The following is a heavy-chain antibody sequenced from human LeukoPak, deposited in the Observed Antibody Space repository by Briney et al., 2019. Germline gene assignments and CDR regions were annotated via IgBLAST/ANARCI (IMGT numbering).Heavy chain of an antibody. CDR1: GFTFSDYY. CDR2: ISSSGSTI. V-gene: IGHV3-11*01. J-gene: IGHJ4*02. Sequence: MPGGSLRLSCAASGFTFSDYYMSWIRQAPGKGLEWVSYISSSGSTIYYADSVKGRFTISRDNAKNSLYVQMNSLRAEDTAVYYCARDAIAVAGYFDYWGQGTLVTVSS. D-gene: IGHD6-19*01. CDR3: ARDAIAVAGYFDY.